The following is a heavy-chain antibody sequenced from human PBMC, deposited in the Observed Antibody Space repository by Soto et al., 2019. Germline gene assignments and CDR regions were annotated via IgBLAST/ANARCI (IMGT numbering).Heavy chain of an antibody. V-gene: IGHV1-8*01. Sequence: ASVKVSCKASGYTFTSYDINWVRQATGQGLEWMGWMNPNSGNTGYAQKFQGRVTMTRNTSISTAYMELSSLRSEDTAVYYCARGRVGSSPYYYYYMDVWGKGTTVTVSS. J-gene: IGHJ6*03. CDR2: MNPNSGNT. CDR1: GYTFTSYD. CDR3: ARGRVGSSPYYYYYMDV. D-gene: IGHD6-6*01.